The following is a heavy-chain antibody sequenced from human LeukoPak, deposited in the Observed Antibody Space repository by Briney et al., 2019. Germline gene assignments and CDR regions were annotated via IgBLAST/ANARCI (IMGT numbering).Heavy chain of an antibody. CDR2: INPNSGGT. Sequence: EASVKVSCKASGYTFTGYYMHWVRQAPGQGLEWMGWINPNSGGTNYAQKFQGRVTMTRDTSISTAYMELSRLRSDDTAVYYCAXXRGTDSSGYYFDYWGQGTLVTVSS. V-gene: IGHV1-2*02. CDR3: AXXRGTDSSGYYFDY. J-gene: IGHJ4*02. D-gene: IGHD3-22*01. CDR1: GYTFTGYY.